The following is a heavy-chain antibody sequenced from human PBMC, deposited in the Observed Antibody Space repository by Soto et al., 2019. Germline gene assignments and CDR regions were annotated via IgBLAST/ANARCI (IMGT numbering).Heavy chain of an antibody. V-gene: IGHV3-15*07. Sequence: GGSLRLSCAASGFTFSNAWMNWVRQAPGKGLEWVGRIKSKTDGGTTDYAAPVKGRFTISRDDSKSTLYLQMNSLKTEDTAVYYCTTDFSYYASSGYHYYYYYGMDVWGQGTTVTVSS. CDR3: TTDFSYYASSGYHYYYYYGMDV. CDR2: IKSKTDGGTT. J-gene: IGHJ6*02. CDR1: GFTFSNAW. D-gene: IGHD3-22*01.